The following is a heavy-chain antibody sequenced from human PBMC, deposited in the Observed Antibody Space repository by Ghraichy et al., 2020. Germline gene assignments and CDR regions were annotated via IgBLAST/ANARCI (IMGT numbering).Heavy chain of an antibody. J-gene: IGHJ4*02. V-gene: IGHV1-69*13. Sequence: SVKVSCKAYGGTFSRSSFSWVRQAPGQGLVWMGGIIPIFGTANYVQSFQGRVTITADESTNTVYMELRSLTSEDTAVYYCAREYSFDTSGFYFYYWGQGTLVTVSS. CDR2: IIPIFGTA. CDR3: AREYSFDTSGFYFYY. CDR1: GGTFSRSS. D-gene: IGHD3-22*01.